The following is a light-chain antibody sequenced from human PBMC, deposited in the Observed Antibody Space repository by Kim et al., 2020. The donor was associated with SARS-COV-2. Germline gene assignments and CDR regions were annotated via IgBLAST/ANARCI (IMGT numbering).Light chain of an antibody. CDR1: KLGNKY. Sequence: YELTQPPSVSVSPGQTASITCSGDKLGNKYTCWYQQKPGQSPVLVIYQDSKRHSGHPERFSGSNSGNTATLTISGTQAMDEADYYCQAWDRTTVVFGGGTQLTVL. V-gene: IGLV3-1*01. J-gene: IGLJ3*02. CDR2: QDS. CDR3: QAWDRTTVV.